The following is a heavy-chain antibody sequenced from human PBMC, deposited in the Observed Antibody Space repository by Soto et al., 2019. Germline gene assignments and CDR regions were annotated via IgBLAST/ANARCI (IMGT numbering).Heavy chain of an antibody. Sequence: ASVKVSCKGSGYNFAGYWIAWVRQMPGKGLELMGIIYPSDSDTRYRPSFQGQVTISADKSISSAYLQWSSLRASDTAMYYCARGGVSTRTFDYWGQGTPVTVAS. D-gene: IGHD3-3*01. V-gene: IGHV5-51*01. CDR2: IYPSDSDT. CDR1: GYNFAGYW. CDR3: ARGGVSTRTFDY. J-gene: IGHJ4*02.